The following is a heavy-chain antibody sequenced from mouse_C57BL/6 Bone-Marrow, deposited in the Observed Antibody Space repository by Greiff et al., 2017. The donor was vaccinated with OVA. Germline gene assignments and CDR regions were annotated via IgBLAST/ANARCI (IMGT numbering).Heavy chain of an antibody. CDR1: GYTFTSYW. J-gene: IGHJ3*01. Sequence: VQLQQSGTVLARPGASVKMSCKTSGYTFTSYWMHWVKQRPGQGLEWIGAIYPGNSDTSYNQPFKGKAKLTAVTSASTAYMELSSLTNEDAAVYYCTYYGYVAWFAYWGQGTLVTVSA. CDR2: IYPGNSDT. V-gene: IGHV1-5*01. D-gene: IGHD2-2*01. CDR3: TYYGYVAWFAY.